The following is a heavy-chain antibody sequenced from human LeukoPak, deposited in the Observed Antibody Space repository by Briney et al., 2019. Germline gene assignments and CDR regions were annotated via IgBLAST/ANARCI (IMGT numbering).Heavy chain of an antibody. CDR3: ATADASVYSSGWYWFDP. D-gene: IGHD6-19*01. CDR1: GYTFTSYY. Sequence: ASVKVSCKASGYTFTSYYMHWVRQAPGQGLEWMGIINPSGGSTSYAQKFQGRVTMTRDTSTSTVYMELSSLRSEDTAVYYCATADASVYSSGWYWFDPWGQGTLVTVSS. CDR2: INPSGGST. V-gene: IGHV1-46*01. J-gene: IGHJ5*02.